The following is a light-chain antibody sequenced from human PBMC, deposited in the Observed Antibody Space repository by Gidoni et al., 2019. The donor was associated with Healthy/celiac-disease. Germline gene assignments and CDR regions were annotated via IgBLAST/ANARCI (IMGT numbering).Light chain of an antibody. CDR3: QQRSNWPTSNT. J-gene: IGKJ5*01. CDR1: QSVSSY. Sequence: EIVLTPSPPTLSLSPVERATLSCKASQSVSSYLAWYKQKPGQAPRLLIYDASNRATGIPARFSCSGSGTDFTLTISSLEPEDFAVYYCQQRSNWPTSNTFGQGTRLEIK. CDR2: DAS. V-gene: IGKV3-11*01.